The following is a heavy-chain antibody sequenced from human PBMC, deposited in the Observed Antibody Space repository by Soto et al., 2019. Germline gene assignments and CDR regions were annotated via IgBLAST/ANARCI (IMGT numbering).Heavy chain of an antibody. J-gene: IGHJ4*02. CDR1: GGSVSSGSYY. CDR2: IYYSGST. D-gene: IGHD6-25*01. Sequence: PSETLSLTCTVSGGSVSSGSYYWSWIRQPPGKGLEWIGYIYYSGSTHYSASLQSRVTISIDTSKNQFSLKLSSVTTADSAVYFCARVRYSSAWDFDYWGQGTLVTVSS. CDR3: ARVRYSSAWDFDY. V-gene: IGHV4-61*01.